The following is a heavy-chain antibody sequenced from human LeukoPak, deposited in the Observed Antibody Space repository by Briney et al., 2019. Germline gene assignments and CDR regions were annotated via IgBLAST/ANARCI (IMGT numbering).Heavy chain of an antibody. CDR3: AREGMNSNFDY. J-gene: IGHJ4*02. D-gene: IGHD4-4*01. V-gene: IGHV3-21*01. CDR2: ISSSSSYI. Sequence: GGSLRPSCAASGFTFSSYSMNWVRQAPGKGLEWVSSISSSSSYIYYADSVKGRFTISRDNAKNSLYLQMNSLRAEDTAVYYCAREGMNSNFDYWGQGTLVTVSS. CDR1: GFTFSSYS.